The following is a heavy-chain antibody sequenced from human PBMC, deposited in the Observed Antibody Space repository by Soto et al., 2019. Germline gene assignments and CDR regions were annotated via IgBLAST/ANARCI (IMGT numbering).Heavy chain of an antibody. CDR1: GFSLTTDRVG. D-gene: IGHD1-26*01. V-gene: IGHV2-5*02. Sequence: QITLKESGPTLVKPTQTLTLTCTYSGFSLTTDRVGVGWIRQPPGEALEWLAVIYWDDSKTYRPSLESRLTFTKHTSKNQVALTMTNMDSLDTATYHCAHAYGGRSLYWGQGTLVTVSS. CDR2: IYWDDSK. CDR3: AHAYGGRSLY. J-gene: IGHJ4*02.